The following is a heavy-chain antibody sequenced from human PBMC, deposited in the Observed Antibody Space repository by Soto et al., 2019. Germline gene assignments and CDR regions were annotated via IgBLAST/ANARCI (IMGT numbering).Heavy chain of an antibody. CDR3: ARRGSGSYSDY. CDR2: IYYSGST. Sequence: SETLSLTCTVSGGSISSYYWSWIRQPPGKRLEWIGYIYYSGSTNYNPSLKSRVTISVDTSKNQFSLKLSSVTAADTAVYYCARRGSGSYSDYWGQGTLVTVSS. CDR1: GGSISSYY. J-gene: IGHJ4*02. V-gene: IGHV4-59*08. D-gene: IGHD3-10*01.